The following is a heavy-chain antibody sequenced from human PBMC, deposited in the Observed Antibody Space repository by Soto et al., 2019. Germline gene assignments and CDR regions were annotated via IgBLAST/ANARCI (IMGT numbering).Heavy chain of an antibody. J-gene: IGHJ3*01. CDR3: ARRASR. CDR2: IHPSGQPI. V-gene: IGHV3-48*03. D-gene: IGHD1-26*01. CDR1: GFTFSSSE. Sequence: EVQLVESGGGLVQPGGSLRLSCAVSGFTFSSSEMYWVRQAPGKGLEWISYIHPSGQPIFYADSVKGRFTISRDNANNSLFLQMNSLGAEDTAVYYCARRASRWGQGTMVTVSS.